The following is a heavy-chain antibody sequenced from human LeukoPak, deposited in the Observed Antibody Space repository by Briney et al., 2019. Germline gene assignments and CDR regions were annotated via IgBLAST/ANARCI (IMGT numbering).Heavy chain of an antibody. D-gene: IGHD3-22*01. V-gene: IGHV3-30*18. Sequence: GGSLRLSCAASGFTFSSYAMHWVRQAPGKGLEWVAVISYDGSNKYYADSVKGRFTISRDNSKNTLYLQMNGLRAEDTAVYYCAKSGYYGSIGYSWGQGTLVTVSS. J-gene: IGHJ4*02. CDR2: ISYDGSNK. CDR3: AKSGYYGSIGYS. CDR1: GFTFSSYA.